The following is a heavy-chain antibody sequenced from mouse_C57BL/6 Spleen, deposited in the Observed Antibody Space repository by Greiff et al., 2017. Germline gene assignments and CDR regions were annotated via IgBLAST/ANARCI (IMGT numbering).Heavy chain of an antibody. D-gene: IGHD2-3*01. J-gene: IGHJ3*01. CDR1: GYAFSSSW. CDR2: IYPGDGDT. CDR3: ARDGSHPWFAY. V-gene: IGHV1-82*01. Sequence: QVQLQQSGPELVKPGASVKISCKASGYAFSSSWMNWVKQRPGQGLEWIGRIYPGDGDTKYNGKFKGKATLTADKSSSTAYMQLSILTSEDSAVYFCARDGSHPWFAYWGQGTLVTVSA.